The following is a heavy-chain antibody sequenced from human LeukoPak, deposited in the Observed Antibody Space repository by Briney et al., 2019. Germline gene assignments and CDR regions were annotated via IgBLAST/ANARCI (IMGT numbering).Heavy chain of an antibody. Sequence: GGSLRLSCAASGFTFSTYAMSWVRQAPGKGLEWVSGISTSGGSTYYADSAKGRFTISRDNSKNTLYLQMNSPRAEDTAVYYCAGGVNYWGQGTLVTVSS. J-gene: IGHJ4*02. D-gene: IGHD3-16*01. CDR1: GFTFSTYA. CDR2: ISTSGGST. CDR3: AGGVNY. V-gene: IGHV3-23*01.